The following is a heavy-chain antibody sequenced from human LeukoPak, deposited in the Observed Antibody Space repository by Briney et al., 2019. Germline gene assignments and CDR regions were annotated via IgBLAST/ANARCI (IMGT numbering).Heavy chain of an antibody. J-gene: IGHJ4*02. CDR2: TYSGGST. V-gene: IGHV3-66*01. CDR1: GFTVSSTY. Sequence: GGSLRLSCLASGFTVSSTYMSWVRQAPGRGLEWVSVTYSGGSTYYADSVKGRCTISRDNSKNTLYLQMNSLRGEDTAVYYCARDGSYCGGDCYGYWGQGTLVTVSS. CDR3: ARDGSYCGGDCYGY. D-gene: IGHD2-21*01.